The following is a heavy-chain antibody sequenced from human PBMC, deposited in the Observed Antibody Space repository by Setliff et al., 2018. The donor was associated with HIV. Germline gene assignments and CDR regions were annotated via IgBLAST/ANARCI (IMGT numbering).Heavy chain of an antibody. V-gene: IGHV4-34*01. Sequence: LSLTCAVYGGSFSGYYWSWIRQPPGKGLEWIGEINHSGRTKYSPSLRSRVSISVDTSKNQFSLKLSSVTAADTAVYYCARGSGYCSSTSCYSEAVAGEFDYWGQGTLVTVSS. CDR3: ARGSGYCSSTSCYSEAVAGEFDY. D-gene: IGHD2-2*01. CDR1: GGSFSGYY. J-gene: IGHJ4*02. CDR2: INHSGRT.